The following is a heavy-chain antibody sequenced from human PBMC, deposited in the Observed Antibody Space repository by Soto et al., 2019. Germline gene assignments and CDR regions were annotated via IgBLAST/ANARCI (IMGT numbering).Heavy chain of an antibody. CDR2: FDPEDGET. V-gene: IGHV1-24*01. D-gene: IGHD3-3*01. CDR3: ATDRSHFGVVIAFNAFDI. J-gene: IGHJ3*02. CDR1: GYTLTELS. Sequence: QVPLVQSGAEVKKPGASVKVSCKVSGYTLTELSMHWVRQAPGKGLEWMGGFDPEDGETIYAQKFQGRVTMTEDTSTDTAYMELSSLRSEDTAVYYCATDRSHFGVVIAFNAFDIWGQGTMVTVSS.